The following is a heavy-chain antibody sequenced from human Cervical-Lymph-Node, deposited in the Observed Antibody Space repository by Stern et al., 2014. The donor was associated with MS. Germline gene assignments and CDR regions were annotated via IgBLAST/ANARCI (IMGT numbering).Heavy chain of an antibody. CDR1: GGSISSGGYY. D-gene: IGHD5-12*01. J-gene: IGHJ3*02. Sequence: QVPLHDSCPGLLKPSQTLFLTCTVSGGSISSGGYYLILLPPHPGIGLVWFGFLSFTCSTYYHPSLTSRVTIAVDTSKNQFSLKLSSVTAADTAVYYCARNRGYSGYGTESDAFDIWGQGTMVTVSS. CDR2: LSFTCST. V-gene: IGHV4-31*03. CDR3: ARNRGYSGYGTESDAFDI.